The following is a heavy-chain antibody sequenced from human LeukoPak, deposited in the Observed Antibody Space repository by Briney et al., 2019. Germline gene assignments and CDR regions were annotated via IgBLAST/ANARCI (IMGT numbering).Heavy chain of an antibody. CDR2: INHSGST. CDR3: ARHVRDYGGDSGAFDL. Sequence: SETLSLTCAAYGGSFSGYYWSWIRQPPGKGLEWIGEINHSGSTNYNPSLKSRVTISVDASKNQFSLKLSSVIAADTAVYYCARHVRDYGGDSGAFDLWGQGTMVTVSS. D-gene: IGHD4-23*01. V-gene: IGHV4-34*01. CDR1: GGSFSGYY. J-gene: IGHJ3*01.